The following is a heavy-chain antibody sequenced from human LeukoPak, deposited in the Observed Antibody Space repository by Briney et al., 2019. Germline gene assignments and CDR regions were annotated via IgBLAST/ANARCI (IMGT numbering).Heavy chain of an antibody. CDR2: ISSSSSSYI. V-gene: IGHV3-21*01. D-gene: IGHD3-10*01. CDR1: GFTFSSYS. J-gene: IGHJ5*02. CDR3: AIYGSGSQGWFDP. Sequence: PGGSLRLSCAASGFTFSSYSMNWVRQAPGKGLEWVSSISSSSSSYIYYADSVKGRFTISRDNAKNSLYLQMNSLRAEDTAVYYCAIYGSGSQGWFDPWGQGTLVTVSS.